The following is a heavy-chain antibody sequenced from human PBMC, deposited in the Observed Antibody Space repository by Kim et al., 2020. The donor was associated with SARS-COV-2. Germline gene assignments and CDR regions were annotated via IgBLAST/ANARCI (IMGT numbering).Heavy chain of an antibody. V-gene: IGHV4-39*01. CDR3: ARLSVDYYDSSGYYDY. J-gene: IGHJ4*02. CDR2: IYYSGST. CDR1: GGSISSSSYY. Sequence: SETLSLTCTVSGGSISSSSYYWGWIRQPPGKGLEWIGSIYYSGSTYYNPSLKSRVTISVDTSKNQFSLKLSSVTAADTAVYYCARLSVDYYDSSGYYDYWGQGTLVTVSS. D-gene: IGHD3-22*01.